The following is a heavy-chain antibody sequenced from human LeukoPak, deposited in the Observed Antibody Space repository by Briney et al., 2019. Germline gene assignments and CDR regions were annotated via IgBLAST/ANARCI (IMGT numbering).Heavy chain of an antibody. CDR1: GYTFTSYA. D-gene: IGHD6-13*01. Sequence: ASVKVSCKASGYTFTSYAMHWVRQAPGQRLEWMGWINAGNGNTKYSQKFQGRVTMTEDTSTDTAYMELSSLRSEDTAVYYCATAAAVPYWYFDLWGRGTLVTVSS. J-gene: IGHJ2*01. CDR3: ATAAAVPYWYFDL. CDR2: INAGNGNT. V-gene: IGHV1-3*01.